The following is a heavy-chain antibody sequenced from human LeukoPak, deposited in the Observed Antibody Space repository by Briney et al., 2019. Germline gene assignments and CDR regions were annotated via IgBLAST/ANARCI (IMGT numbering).Heavy chain of an antibody. CDR3: ARDSSGGSLFDP. V-gene: IGHV4-31*03. CDR1: GGSISSGGYY. CDR2: IYYSGST. J-gene: IGHJ5*02. Sequence: SQTLSLTCTASGGSISSGGYYWSWIRQHPGKGLEWIGYIYYSGSTYYNPSLKSRVTISVDTSKNQFSLKLSSVTAADTAVYYCARDSSGGSLFDPWGQGTLVTVSS. D-gene: IGHD5-12*01.